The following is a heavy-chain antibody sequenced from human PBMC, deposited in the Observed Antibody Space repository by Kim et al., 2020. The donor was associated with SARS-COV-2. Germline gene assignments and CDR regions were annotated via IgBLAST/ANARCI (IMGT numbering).Heavy chain of an antibody. Sequence: GGSLRLSCAASGFTFSSYGMHWVRQAPGKGLEWVAVISYDGSNKYYADSVKGRFTISRDNSKNTLYLQMNSLRAEDTAVYYCAKDLFRAPGRVYSYGPPIWGQGTLVTVSS. V-gene: IGHV3-30*18. CDR2: ISYDGSNK. D-gene: IGHD5-18*01. CDR1: GFTFSSYG. J-gene: IGHJ4*02. CDR3: AKDLFRAPGRVYSYGPPI.